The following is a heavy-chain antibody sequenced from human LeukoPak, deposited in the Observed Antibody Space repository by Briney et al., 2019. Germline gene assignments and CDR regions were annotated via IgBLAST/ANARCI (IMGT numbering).Heavy chain of an antibody. CDR1: GFTFSSYW. CDR2: IRQDGAYK. Sequence: PGGSLRLSCAASGFTFSSYWMTWVRQAPGKGLEWLSHIRQDGAYKNYMDSAKGRFTLSRDNAKSTLYLQMNSLRVEDTATYFCARTVVVVVGTSDYFDYWGQGTLVTVSS. CDR3: ARTVVVVVGTSDYFDY. D-gene: IGHD2-2*01. J-gene: IGHJ4*02. V-gene: IGHV3-7*03.